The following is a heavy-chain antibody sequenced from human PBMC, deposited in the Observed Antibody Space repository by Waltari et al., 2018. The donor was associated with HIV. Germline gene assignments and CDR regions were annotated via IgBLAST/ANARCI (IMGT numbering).Heavy chain of an antibody. V-gene: IGHV3-15*02. CDR3: TTFEMGTTRNF. J-gene: IGHJ4*02. CDR2: IRSKTDGGAT. Sequence: VQLVESGGALVTPGGSPKISCAVSGLTFKTAWLRWVRQAPGKGLQWLGHIRSKTDGGATDYAAPLSGRFAISTDDFNNTMFLEMKTLKVDDTAVYYCTTFEMGTTRNFWGQGTLVTVSS. D-gene: IGHD1-26*01. CDR1: GLTFKTAW.